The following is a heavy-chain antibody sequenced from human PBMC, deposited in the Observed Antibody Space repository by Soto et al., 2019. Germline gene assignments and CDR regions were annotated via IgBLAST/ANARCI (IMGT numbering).Heavy chain of an antibody. CDR3: AIPYYGSGSLTNYYGMDV. CDR2: IYPGDSDT. CDR1: GYNFASYW. V-gene: IGHV5-51*01. Sequence: RGESLKISCMGSGYNFASYWIGWVRQMPGKGLEWMGIIYPGDSDTRYSPSFQGQVTISADKSISTAYLQWSSLKASDTAMYYCAIPYYGSGSLTNYYGMDVWGQGTTVTVSS. J-gene: IGHJ6*02. D-gene: IGHD3-10*01.